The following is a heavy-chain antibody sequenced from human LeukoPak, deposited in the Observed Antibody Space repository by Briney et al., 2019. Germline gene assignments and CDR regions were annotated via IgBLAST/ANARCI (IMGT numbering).Heavy chain of an antibody. D-gene: IGHD3-22*01. Sequence: SQTLSLTCTVSGGSINSGSYSWTWIRQPAGKGLEWIGRIHNSGSTDYTPSLKSRVTTLIDTSKNQFFLKLTSVTAADTAVYYRARADRSGYFGNVVAFDIWGQGTMVTVSS. J-gene: IGHJ3*02. CDR1: GGSINSGSYS. CDR2: IHNSGST. CDR3: ARADRSGYFGNVVAFDI. V-gene: IGHV4-61*02.